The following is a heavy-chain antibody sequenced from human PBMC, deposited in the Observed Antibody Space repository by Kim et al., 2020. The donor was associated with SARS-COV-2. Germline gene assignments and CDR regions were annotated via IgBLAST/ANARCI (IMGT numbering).Heavy chain of an antibody. CDR3: ASERGVVPAAPEEAFDI. D-gene: IGHD2-2*01. Sequence: SETLSLTCAVYGGSFSGYYWSWIRQPPGKGLEWIGEINHSGSTNYNPSLKSRVTISVDTSKNQFSLKLSSVTAADTAVYYCASERGVVPAAPEEAFDIWG. V-gene: IGHV4-34*01. CDR1: GGSFSGYY. CDR2: INHSGST. J-gene: IGHJ3*02.